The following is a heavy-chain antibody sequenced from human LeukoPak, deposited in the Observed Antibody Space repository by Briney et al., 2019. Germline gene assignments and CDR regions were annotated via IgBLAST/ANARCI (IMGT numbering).Heavy chain of an antibody. CDR1: GYTFTSYG. Sequence: ASVKVSCKASGYTFTSYGISWVRQAPGQGLEWMGWISAYNGNTNYAQKLQGRVTMTTDTSTSTAYMELRSLRSDDTAVYYCARDLAPSYDSSGYYPYYFDYWGQGTLVTVSS. CDR2: ISAYNGNT. V-gene: IGHV1-18*01. J-gene: IGHJ4*02. CDR3: ARDLAPSYDSSGYYPYYFDY. D-gene: IGHD3-22*01.